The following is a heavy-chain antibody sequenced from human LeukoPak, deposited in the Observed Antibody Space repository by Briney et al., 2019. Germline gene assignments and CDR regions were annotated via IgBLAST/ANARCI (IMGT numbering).Heavy chain of an antibody. Sequence: SETLSLTCAVYGGSFSGYYWSWIRQPPGKGLEWIGEINHSGSTNYNPSLKSRVTISVDTSENQFSLKLSSVTAADTAVYYCAREKRGIAAAGKEGDYWGQGTLVTVSS. CDR3: AREKRGIAAAGKEGDY. V-gene: IGHV4-34*01. CDR1: GGSFSGYY. D-gene: IGHD6-13*01. J-gene: IGHJ4*02. CDR2: INHSGST.